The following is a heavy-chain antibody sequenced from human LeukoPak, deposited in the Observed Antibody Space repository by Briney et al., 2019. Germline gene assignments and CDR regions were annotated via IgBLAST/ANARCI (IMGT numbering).Heavy chain of an antibody. CDR2: INPSGGST. D-gene: IGHD5-18*01. CDR1: GYIFTSYF. CDR3: ARALPHRRLMDTTMEQHWFDP. J-gene: IGHJ5*02. Sequence: GASVKVSCKASGYIFTSYFMHWVRQAPGQGLEWMGLINPSGGSTRYAQKVQGRVTMTRDMSTSTVYMELSSLRSEDTAVYYCARALPHRRLMDTTMEQHWFDPWGQGTLVTVSS. V-gene: IGHV1-46*01.